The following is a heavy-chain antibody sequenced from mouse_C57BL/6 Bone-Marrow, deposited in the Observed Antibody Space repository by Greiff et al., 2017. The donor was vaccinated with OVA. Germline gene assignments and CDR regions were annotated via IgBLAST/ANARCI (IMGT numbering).Heavy chain of an antibody. CDR1: GFTFSDYY. CDR3: AREGETPY. Sequence: EVKLMESEGGLVQPGSSMKLSCTASGFTFSDYYMAWVRQVPEKGLEWVANINYDGSSTYYLDSLKSRFIISRDNAKNILYLQMSSLKSEDTATYYCAREGETPYWGQGTTLTVSS. J-gene: IGHJ2*01. CDR2: INYDGSST. V-gene: IGHV5-16*01.